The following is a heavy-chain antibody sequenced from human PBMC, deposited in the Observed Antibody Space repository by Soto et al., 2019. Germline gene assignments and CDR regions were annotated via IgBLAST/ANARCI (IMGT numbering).Heavy chain of an antibody. V-gene: IGHV2-5*02. CDR3: ARKGSGDYALDY. CDR1: GFSLSTSGVG. D-gene: IGHD4-17*01. CDR2: IYWDDVK. J-gene: IGHJ4*02. Sequence: QITLTESGPTLVKPTQTLTLTCTLSGFSLSTSGVGVGWIRQSPGKALEWLAVIYWDDVKHYSPSLERRLTITKDTSESEVVLTMTNMDPVDTATYYCARKGSGDYALDYWGQGILFTVSS.